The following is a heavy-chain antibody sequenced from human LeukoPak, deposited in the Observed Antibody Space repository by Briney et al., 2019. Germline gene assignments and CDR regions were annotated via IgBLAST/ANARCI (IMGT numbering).Heavy chain of an antibody. D-gene: IGHD3-10*01. CDR3: ARDAYYYGSGSSEGAFDI. Sequence: SQTLSLTCTVSGGSISSGSYYWSWIRQPAGKGLEWIGRIYTSGSTNYNPSLKSRVTISVDTSKNQFSLKLSSVTAADTAVYYCARDAYYYGSGSSEGAFDIWGQGTMVTVSS. J-gene: IGHJ3*02. CDR2: IYTSGST. V-gene: IGHV4-61*02. CDR1: GGSISSGSYY.